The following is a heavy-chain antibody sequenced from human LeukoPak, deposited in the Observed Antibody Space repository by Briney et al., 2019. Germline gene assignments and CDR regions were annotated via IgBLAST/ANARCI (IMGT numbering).Heavy chain of an antibody. Sequence: SSVKVSCKASGYTFTSYYMHWVRQAPGQGLEWVGVINPSGGSTSYAQKFQGRVTMTTDMSTSTVYMELSSLRSEDTAVYYCARTLSFYSSRLYYFDYWGQGTLVTVSS. D-gene: IGHD6-13*01. V-gene: IGHV1-46*01. J-gene: IGHJ4*02. CDR2: INPSGGST. CDR3: ARTLSFYSSRLYYFDY. CDR1: GYTFTSYY.